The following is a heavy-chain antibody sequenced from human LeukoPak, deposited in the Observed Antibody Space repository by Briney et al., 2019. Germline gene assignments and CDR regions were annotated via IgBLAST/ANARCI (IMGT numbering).Heavy chain of an antibody. CDR1: GFTFRNYG. Sequence: GGSPRLSCAASGFTFRNYGMHWVRQAPGKGLEWVAVISYDGNKRFYEDSVKGRFIISRDNSRNTLYLQLNSLRGGDTAVYFCAREVAKRGTVTFDYWGRGTLVAVSS. J-gene: IGHJ4*02. CDR3: AREVAKRGTVTFDY. CDR2: ISYDGNKR. V-gene: IGHV3-30*03. D-gene: IGHD4-17*01.